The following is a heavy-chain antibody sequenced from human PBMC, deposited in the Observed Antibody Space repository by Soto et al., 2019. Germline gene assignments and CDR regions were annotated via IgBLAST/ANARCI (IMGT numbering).Heavy chain of an antibody. D-gene: IGHD3-3*01. Sequence: GASVKVSCKASGYTFTSYDINWVRQATGQGLEWMGWKNPNSGNTGYAQKFQGRVTMTRNTSISTAYMELSSLRSEDTAVYYCARPTPYYDFWSGYYTGAGPYYYYGMDVWGQGTTVTVSS. CDR2: KNPNSGNT. J-gene: IGHJ6*02. V-gene: IGHV1-8*01. CDR3: ARPTPYYDFWSGYYTGAGPYYYYGMDV. CDR1: GYTFTSYD.